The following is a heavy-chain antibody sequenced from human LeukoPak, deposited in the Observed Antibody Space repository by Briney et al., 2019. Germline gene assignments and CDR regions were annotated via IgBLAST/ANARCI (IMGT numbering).Heavy chain of an antibody. D-gene: IGHD5-18*01. CDR1: GGSFSGYY. J-gene: IGHJ6*03. V-gene: IGHV4-34*01. CDR3: ARVGYSYVINDWSRTGLGAYPTKYYYHMDV. CDR2: INHSGST. Sequence: SETLSLTCAVYGGSFSGYYWSWIRQPPGKGLDWIGEINHSGSTNYNPSLKSRVTISGDTSKCQFSLKLSSVTAADTAVYFCARVGYSYVINDWSRTGLGAYPTKYYYHMDVWAKGPRSPSP.